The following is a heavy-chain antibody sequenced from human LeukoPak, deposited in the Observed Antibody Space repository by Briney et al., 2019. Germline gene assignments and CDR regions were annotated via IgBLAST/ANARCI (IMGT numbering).Heavy chain of an antibody. CDR1: GYTFTGHY. V-gene: IGHV1-2*02. D-gene: IGHD7-27*01. CDR2: IEPNSGGT. Sequence: ASVKVSCKAYGYTFTGHYMHWSRQAPGQGLEWMGWIEPNSGGTHFAQKFQGRLTISRDTSISTAYMELSRLSSDDTAIYYCARDENWGPDYWGQGTLVTVSS. J-gene: IGHJ4*02. CDR3: ARDENWGPDY.